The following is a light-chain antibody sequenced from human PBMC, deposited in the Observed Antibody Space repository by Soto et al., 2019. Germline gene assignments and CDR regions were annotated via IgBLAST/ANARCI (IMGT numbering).Light chain of an antibody. CDR3: QSYDSSLSGYV. Sequence: QSVLTQPPSVSGAPGQRVTISCTGSSSNIGAGYDVHWYQQLPGTAPKLLIYGNSNRPSGVPDRFSGSKAGTAASLAITGLQVEDEADYYCQSYDSSLSGYVFVTGTKVTVL. CDR2: GNS. V-gene: IGLV1-40*01. CDR1: SSNIGAGYD. J-gene: IGLJ1*01.